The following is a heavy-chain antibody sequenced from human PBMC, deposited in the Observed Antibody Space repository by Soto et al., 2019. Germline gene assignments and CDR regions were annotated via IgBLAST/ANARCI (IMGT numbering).Heavy chain of an antibody. CDR2: ISNDGSNK. V-gene: IGHV3-30*18. Sequence: QVQMVESGGGVVQPGRSLRLSCAASGFSFSTYGMHWVRQAPGKGLEWMAVISNDGSNKYYADSVKGRFTISRDNSKDTLFLQMTSLRGEATAIYYCAKVIRADSTSSNFYYYSGMDVWGQGTTVTVS. CDR1: GFSFSTYG. J-gene: IGHJ6*02. D-gene: IGHD6-6*01. CDR3: AKVIRADSTSSNFYYYSGMDV.